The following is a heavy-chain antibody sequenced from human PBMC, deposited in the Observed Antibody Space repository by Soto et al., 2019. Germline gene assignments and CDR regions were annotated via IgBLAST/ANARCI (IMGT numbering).Heavy chain of an antibody. Sequence: EVQLLESGGGLVQPGGSLRLSCAASGFTFSTYAMSGVRQGPGKGREWVSAISGSGGNSTFYGDSVKGRFTISRDNSKTTLYLQMNSLGAEDTAVYYCAKGGGSCCFEYWGQGTLVTVSS. CDR1: GFTFSTYA. V-gene: IGHV3-23*01. CDR2: ISGSGGNST. CDR3: AKGGGSCCFEY. J-gene: IGHJ4*02. D-gene: IGHD2-15*01.